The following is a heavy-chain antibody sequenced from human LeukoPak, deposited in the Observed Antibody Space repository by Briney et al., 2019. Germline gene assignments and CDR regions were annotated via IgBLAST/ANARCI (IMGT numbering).Heavy chain of an antibody. V-gene: IGHV1-2*02. Sequence: ASVKVSCKASGYTFTGYYMHWVRQAPGQGLEWMGWINPNSGGTNYAQKFQGRVTMTRDTSISTAYMELSRLRSDDTAVYYCARGPSINYYDSSGYPELIVWGQGTTVTVSS. J-gene: IGHJ6*02. D-gene: IGHD3-22*01. CDR2: INPNSGGT. CDR3: ARGPSINYYDSSGYPELIV. CDR1: GYTFTGYY.